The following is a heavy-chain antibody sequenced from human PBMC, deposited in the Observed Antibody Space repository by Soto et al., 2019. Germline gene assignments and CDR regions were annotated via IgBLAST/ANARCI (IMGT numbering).Heavy chain of an antibody. D-gene: IGHD1-1*01. CDR3: ARDMSNEGVLDY. V-gene: IGHV4-31*03. CDR1: GGSISSGGYY. CDR2: IYYSGST. Sequence: QVQLQESGPGLVKPSQTLSLTCTVSGGSISSGGYYWSWIRQHPGKGLEWIGYIYYSGSTYYNPSLKSRVNIPVDTSKNQFSQKLSSVTAADTAVYYCARDMSNEGVLDYWGQGTLVTVSS. J-gene: IGHJ4*02.